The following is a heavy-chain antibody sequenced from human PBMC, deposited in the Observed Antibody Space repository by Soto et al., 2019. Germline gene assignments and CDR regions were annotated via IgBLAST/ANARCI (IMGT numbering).Heavy chain of an antibody. D-gene: IGHD2-15*01. Sequence: GGSLRLSCAASGFTFSSYAMSWVRQAPGKGLEWVSAISGSGGSTYYADSVKGRFTISRDNSNNTLYLQMNSLRAEDTAVYYCAKEEDFVVVVAATPGFDYWGQGTLVTVSS. CDR3: AKEEDFVVVVAATPGFDY. V-gene: IGHV3-23*01. CDR2: ISGSGGST. CDR1: GFTFSSYA. J-gene: IGHJ4*02.